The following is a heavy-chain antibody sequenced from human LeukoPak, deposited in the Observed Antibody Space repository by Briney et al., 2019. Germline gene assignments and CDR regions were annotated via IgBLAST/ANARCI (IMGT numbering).Heavy chain of an antibody. CDR3: AKGATPDCSGGSCDNDAFDI. CDR1: GFTFDDYA. D-gene: IGHD2-15*01. J-gene: IGHJ3*02. V-gene: IGHV3-43*02. Sequence: GGSLRLSCAASGFTFDDYAMHWVRQAPGKGLEWVSLISGDGGSTYYADSVKGRFTISRDNSKNSLYLQMNSLRTEDTALYYCAKGATPDCSGGSCDNDAFDIWGQGTMVTVSS. CDR2: ISGDGGST.